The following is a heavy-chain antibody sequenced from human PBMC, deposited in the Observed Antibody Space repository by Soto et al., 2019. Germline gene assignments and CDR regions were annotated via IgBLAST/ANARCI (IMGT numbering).Heavy chain of an antibody. CDR1: GGSISSSY. V-gene: IGHV4-59*01. CDR2: IYYTGGST. D-gene: IGHD3-3*01. Sequence: SETLSLTCTVSGGSISSSYWNWIRQPPGKGLEWIGYIYYTGGSTNYNPSLKSRVTISVDTSKTQFSLRLNSVTAADAAAYYCARDYDPGGSYSYMDVWGKGTTVTVSS. CDR3: ARDYDPGGSYSYMDV. J-gene: IGHJ6*03.